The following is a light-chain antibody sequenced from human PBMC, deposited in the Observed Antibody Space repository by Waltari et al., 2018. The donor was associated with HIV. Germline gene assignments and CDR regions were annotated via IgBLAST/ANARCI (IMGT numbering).Light chain of an antibody. CDR1: SGSIASNS. CDR3: HSYDTDNQI. J-gene: IGLJ2*01. V-gene: IGLV6-57*01. CDR2: DHS. Sequence: NFMLTQPHSVSDSPGKTVTISCTRNSGSIASNSVHWYQRPPGSSPTTVIFDHSKRPSRVSDRFSASSDISANSASITIDVLKTEHEGDFFCHSYDTDNQIFGGGTKLTVL.